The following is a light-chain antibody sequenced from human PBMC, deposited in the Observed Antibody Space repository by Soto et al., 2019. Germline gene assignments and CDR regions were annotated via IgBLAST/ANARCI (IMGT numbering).Light chain of an antibody. Sequence: EIVMTQSPATLSVSPGETATLSCRASQNIGTNLVWYQQKPGQAPRRLIYAVSTRATGTPARFSGSGSGTEFNLTISTLQSEDFAVYYCQRYNDWPPWTFGQGTRVEIK. CDR2: AVS. V-gene: IGKV3-15*01. CDR1: QNIGTN. J-gene: IGKJ1*01. CDR3: QRYNDWPPWT.